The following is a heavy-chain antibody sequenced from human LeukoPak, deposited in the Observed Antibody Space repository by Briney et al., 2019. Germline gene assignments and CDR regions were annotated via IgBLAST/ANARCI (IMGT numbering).Heavy chain of an antibody. Sequence: GGSLRLSCAASGFTFSSYGMHWVRQAPGKGLEWVAVISYDGSNKYYAESVKVRFTISRDNSKNTLYLQMNSLRAEDTAVYYCAKDFSAAADFDYWGPGTLVTVS. CDR1: GFTFSSYG. CDR2: ISYDGSNK. CDR3: AKDFSAAADFDY. J-gene: IGHJ4*02. D-gene: IGHD6-13*01. V-gene: IGHV3-30*18.